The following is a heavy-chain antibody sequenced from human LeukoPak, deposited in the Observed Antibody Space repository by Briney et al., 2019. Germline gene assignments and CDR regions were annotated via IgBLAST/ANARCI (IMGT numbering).Heavy chain of an antibody. CDR1: GFTFSNYA. J-gene: IGHJ4*02. CDR2: ISTDGGGT. CDR3: ARYSDSSYTD. Sequence: PGGSLRLSCAASGFTFSNYAMHWVRQAPGKGLEYVSAISTDGGGTYYANSVKGRFTISRGNSKNTLYLQMDSLRGDDMAVYYCARYSDSSYTDWGQGTLVTVSS. V-gene: IGHV3-64*01. D-gene: IGHD6-6*01.